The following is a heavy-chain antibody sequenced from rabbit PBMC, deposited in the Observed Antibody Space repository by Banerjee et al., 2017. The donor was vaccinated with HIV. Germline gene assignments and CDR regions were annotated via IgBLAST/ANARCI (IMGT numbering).Heavy chain of an antibody. J-gene: IGHJ6*01. Sequence: QEQLVESGGGLVKPEGSLKLSCTASGFSFSNKAVMCWVRQAPGKGLQWIACIKAVTCKAVYATWAKGRFTFSKTSSTTVTLQMTRLTAADTATFFCARELPDIIGWNFGWWGPGTLVSVS. D-gene: IGHD4-1*01. CDR2: IKAVTCKA. CDR1: GFSFSNKAV. CDR3: ARELPDIIGWNFGW. V-gene: IGHV1S45*01.